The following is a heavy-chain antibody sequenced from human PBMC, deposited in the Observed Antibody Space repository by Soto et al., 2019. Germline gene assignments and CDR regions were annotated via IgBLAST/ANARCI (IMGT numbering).Heavy chain of an antibody. CDR1: GYTFIGYY. CDR2: INPNSGGT. D-gene: IGHD3-10*01. Sequence: ASVKVSCKASGYTFIGYYIHWVRQAPGQGLEWMGWINPNSGGTNYAQRFQGWVTMTRDRSISTAYMELSRLKSDDTAVYYCARVGGGLASLAYYGMDVRGQGTTATVSS. J-gene: IGHJ6*02. CDR3: ARVGGGLASLAYYGMDV. V-gene: IGHV1-2*04.